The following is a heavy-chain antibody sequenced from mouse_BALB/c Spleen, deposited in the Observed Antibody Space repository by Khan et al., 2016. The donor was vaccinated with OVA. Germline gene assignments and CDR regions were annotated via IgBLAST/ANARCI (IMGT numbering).Heavy chain of an antibody. Sequence: QIQLVQSGPELKKPGETVKISCKASGYTFTNYGMNWVKQAPGKGLKWMGWINTYTGEPTYADDFKGRFAFSLETAASTAYLQINNLKNEDTATXFCASGGYWYFDFWGEGTTVTVSS. CDR3: ASGGYWYFDF. CDR2: INTYTGEP. CDR1: GYTFTNYG. D-gene: IGHD1-1*02. J-gene: IGHJ1*01. V-gene: IGHV9-3-1*01.